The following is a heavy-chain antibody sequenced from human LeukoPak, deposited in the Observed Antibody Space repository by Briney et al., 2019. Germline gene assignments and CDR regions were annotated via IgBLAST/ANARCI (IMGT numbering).Heavy chain of an antibody. CDR1: GFTFSSYA. J-gene: IGHJ4*02. CDR2: ISGSGGST. Sequence: PGGSLRLSCAASGFTFSSYAMSWVRQAPGKGLEWVSAISGSGGSTYYADSVKGRFTISRDNSKNTLYLQMNSLRAEDTAVYYCAKDRFGVVVVAATAKDYWGQGTLVTVSS. CDR3: AKDRFGVVVVAATAKDY. V-gene: IGHV3-23*01. D-gene: IGHD2-15*01.